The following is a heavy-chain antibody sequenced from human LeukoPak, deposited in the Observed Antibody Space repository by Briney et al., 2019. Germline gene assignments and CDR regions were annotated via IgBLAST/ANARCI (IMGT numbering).Heavy chain of an antibody. CDR1: DDSITMYY. Sequence: KPSETLSLTCSVSDDSITMYYWTWIRQPPEKGLEWIGSIYHSGSTYYNPSLESRVTMLVDTSKNHFSLTLTSVTAADTAVYYCARGGGGWYYFDYWGQGTLVTVSS. V-gene: IGHV4-38-2*02. D-gene: IGHD3-16*01. J-gene: IGHJ4*02. CDR2: IYHSGST. CDR3: ARGGGGWYYFDY.